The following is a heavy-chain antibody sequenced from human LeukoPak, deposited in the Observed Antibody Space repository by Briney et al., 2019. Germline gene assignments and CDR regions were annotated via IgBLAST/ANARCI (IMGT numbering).Heavy chain of an antibody. D-gene: IGHD3-22*01. J-gene: IGHJ4*02. CDR3: ARVGGVLVVIGPFDY. CDR1: GSPISSGYY. Sequence: SETLSLTCTVSGSPISSGYYWGWIRQPPGKGLEWIGAVYHSGSTSYNPSLKSRFTISVDTSKNQFSLKLTSVTAADTAVYYCARVGGVLVVIGPFDYWGQGTLVTVSS. CDR2: VYHSGST. V-gene: IGHV4-38-2*02.